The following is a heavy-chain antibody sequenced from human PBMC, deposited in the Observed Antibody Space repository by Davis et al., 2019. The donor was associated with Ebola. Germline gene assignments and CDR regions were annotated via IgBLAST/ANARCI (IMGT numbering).Heavy chain of an antibody. Sequence: PSETLSLTCTVSGGSISSSSYYWGWIRQPPGKGLEWIGSIYYSGSTYYNPSLKSRVTISVDTSKNQFSLKLSSVTAADTAVYYCARLGGVGRHWYFDLWGRGTLVTVSS. J-gene: IGHJ2*01. CDR2: IYYSGST. CDR3: ARLGGVGRHWYFDL. CDR1: GGSISSSSYY. V-gene: IGHV4-39*01. D-gene: IGHD4-23*01.